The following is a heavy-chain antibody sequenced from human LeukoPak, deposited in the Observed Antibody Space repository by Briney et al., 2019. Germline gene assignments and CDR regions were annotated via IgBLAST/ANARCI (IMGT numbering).Heavy chain of an antibody. V-gene: IGHV4-34*01. J-gene: IGHJ6*03. CDR2: INHSGST. CDR1: GGSFSGYY. CDR3: ARGLGLFYYYYYYMDV. D-gene: IGHD3-16*01. Sequence: SQTLSLTCAVYGGSFSGYYWSWIRQPPGKRLERIGEINHSGSTNYNPSLKSRVTISVDTSKNQFSLKLSSVTAADTAVYYCARGLGLFYYYYYYMDVWGKGTTVTVSS.